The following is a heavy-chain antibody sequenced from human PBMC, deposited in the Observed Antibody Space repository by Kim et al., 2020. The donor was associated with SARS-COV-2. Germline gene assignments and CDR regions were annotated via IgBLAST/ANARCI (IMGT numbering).Heavy chain of an antibody. D-gene: IGHD2-15*01. J-gene: IGHJ4*02. CDR2: IYYTGST. Sequence: SETLSLTCTVSGGSISNYFWTWIRQPPGKGLEWIGYIYYTGSTNYNPSLKSRVTISVDTSKNQFSLKLSSVTAADTAVYYCARDTLGGKPDYWGQGTLVT. V-gene: IGHV4-59*01. CDR1: GGSISNYF. CDR3: ARDTLGGKPDY.